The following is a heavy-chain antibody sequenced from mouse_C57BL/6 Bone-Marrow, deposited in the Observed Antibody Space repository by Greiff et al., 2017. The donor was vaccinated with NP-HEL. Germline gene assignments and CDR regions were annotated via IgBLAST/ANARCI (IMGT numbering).Heavy chain of an antibody. J-gene: IGHJ2*01. CDR3: ARGYYGSSYPYYFDY. CDR1: GFTFSDYG. V-gene: IGHV5-17*01. D-gene: IGHD1-1*01. Sequence: EVHLVESGGGLVKPGGSLKLSCAASGFTFSDYGMHWVRQAPEKGLEWVAYISSGSSTIYYADTVKGRFTIYRDNAKNTLFLQMTSLRSEDTAMYYCARGYYGSSYPYYFDYWGQGTTLTVSS. CDR2: ISSGSSTI.